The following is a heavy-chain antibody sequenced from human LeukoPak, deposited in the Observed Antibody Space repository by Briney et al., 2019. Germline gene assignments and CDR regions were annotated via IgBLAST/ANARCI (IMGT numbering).Heavy chain of an antibody. V-gene: IGHV4-39*07. J-gene: IGHJ5*02. D-gene: IGHD7-27*01. Sequence: SETLSLTCTVSGGSISSSSYYWGWIRQPPGKGLEWIGSIYYSGSTYYNPSLKSRVTISVDTSKNQFSLKLSSVTAADTAVYYCARDELGTFDPWGQGTLVTVSS. CDR3: ARDELGTFDP. CDR1: GGSISSSSYY. CDR2: IYYSGST.